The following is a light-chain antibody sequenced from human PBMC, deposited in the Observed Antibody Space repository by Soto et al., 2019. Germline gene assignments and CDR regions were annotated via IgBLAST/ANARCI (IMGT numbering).Light chain of an antibody. Sequence: AIRMTQSPSSLSASTGDRVTITCRASQGISSYLAWYQQKPGKAPKLLIYAASTLQSGVPSRFSGSGSGTDFTLTISCLQSEDFATYYCPQYSSYPVTFGPGTKEDI. J-gene: IGKJ3*01. V-gene: IGKV1-8*01. CDR2: AAS. CDR3: PQYSSYPVT. CDR1: QGISSY.